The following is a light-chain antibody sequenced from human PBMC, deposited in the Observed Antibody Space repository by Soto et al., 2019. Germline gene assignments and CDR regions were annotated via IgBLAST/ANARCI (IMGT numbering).Light chain of an antibody. CDR1: SGDVGGYSH. CDR2: NVN. Sequence: QSVLTQPRSVSGSPGQSVTISCTGSSGDVGGYSHVSWYQQYPGKAPRLIIYNVNNRPSGVPDRFSGSKSDNTASLTISGLQAEDEADYCCCSYAGSYSWVFGGGTKLTVL. V-gene: IGLV2-11*01. J-gene: IGLJ3*02. CDR3: CSYAGSYSWV.